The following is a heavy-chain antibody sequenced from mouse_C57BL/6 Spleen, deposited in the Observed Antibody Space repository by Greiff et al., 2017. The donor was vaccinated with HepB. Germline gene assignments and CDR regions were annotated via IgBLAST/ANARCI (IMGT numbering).Heavy chain of an antibody. V-gene: IGHV5-9-1*02. CDR1: GFTFSSYA. D-gene: IGHD1-1*01. Sequence: EVQGVESGEGLVKPGGSLKLSCAASGFTFSSYAMSWVRQTPEKRLEWVAYISSGGDYIYYADTVKGRFTISRDNARNTLYLQMSSLKSEDTAMYYCTREDYYGSSLDDWGQGTTLTVSS. CDR3: TREDYYGSSLDD. J-gene: IGHJ2*01. CDR2: ISSGGDYI.